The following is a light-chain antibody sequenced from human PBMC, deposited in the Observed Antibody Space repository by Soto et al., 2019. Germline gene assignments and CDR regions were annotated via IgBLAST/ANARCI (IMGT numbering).Light chain of an antibody. CDR1: SSNTGSNT. J-gene: IGLJ2*01. CDR3: AAWDDSLNGPV. V-gene: IGLV1-44*01. CDR2: INN. Sequence: QSVLTQPPSASGTPGQRVTTPVPGSSSNTGSNTVNWYQQLPGTPPKLLININNQRPSGVPDRFSGSKSGTSASLAISGLQSEDEADYYCAAWDDSLNGPVFGGGTKLTVL.